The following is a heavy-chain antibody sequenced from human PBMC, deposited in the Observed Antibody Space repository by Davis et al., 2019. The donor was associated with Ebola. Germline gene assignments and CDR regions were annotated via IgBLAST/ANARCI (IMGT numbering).Heavy chain of an antibody. Sequence: GESLKISCAASGFTFSSYAMHWVRQAPGKGLEWVAVISYDGSNKYYADSVKGRFTISRDNSKNTLYLQMNSLRAEDTAVYYCAKGQEPGYSSSWYDYWGQGTLVTVSS. CDR3: AKGQEPGYSSSWYDY. D-gene: IGHD6-13*01. V-gene: IGHV3-30-3*02. J-gene: IGHJ4*02. CDR2: ISYDGSNK. CDR1: GFTFSSYA.